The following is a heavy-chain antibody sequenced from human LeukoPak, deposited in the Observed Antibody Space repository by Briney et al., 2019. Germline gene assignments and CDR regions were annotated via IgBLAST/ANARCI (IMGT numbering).Heavy chain of an antibody. CDR3: ARDQAFVYCSGGTCYDDY. Sequence: VASVKVSCKTSGYTLTGYYMHWVRQAPGQGLEWMGWINPNSGGTNYAQKFQGRVTMTRDTSISTAYMELTRLRSDDTAVYYCARDQAFVYCSGGTCYDDYWGQGSLVTVSS. CDR2: INPNSGGT. CDR1: GYTLTGYY. V-gene: IGHV1-2*02. D-gene: IGHD2-15*01. J-gene: IGHJ4*02.